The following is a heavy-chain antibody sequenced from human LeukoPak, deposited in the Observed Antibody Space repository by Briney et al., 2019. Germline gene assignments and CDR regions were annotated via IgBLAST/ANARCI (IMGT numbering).Heavy chain of an antibody. CDR1: GFTFSSYS. D-gene: IGHD3-22*01. J-gene: IGHJ4*02. Sequence: GGSLRLSCAASGFTFSSYSMNWVRQAPGKGLEWVSCISSSSSYIYYADSVKGRFTISRDNAKNSLYLQMNSLRAEDTAVYYCARDPAVTYYYDSSGYLDYWGQGTLVTVSS. V-gene: IGHV3-21*01. CDR3: ARDPAVTYYYDSSGYLDY. CDR2: ISSSSSYI.